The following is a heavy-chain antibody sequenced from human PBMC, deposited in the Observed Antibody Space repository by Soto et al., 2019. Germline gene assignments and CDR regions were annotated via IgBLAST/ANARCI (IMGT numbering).Heavy chain of an antibody. CDR3: ARTDDGAEYFQH. CDR2: INHSGST. V-gene: IGHV4-34*01. CDR1: GGSFSGYY. Sequence: QVQLQQWGAGLLKPSETLSLTCAVYGGSFSGYYWSWIRQPPGKGLEWIGEINHSGSTNYNPSLKSRVTISVDTSKIQFSLKLSSVTAADTAVYYCARTDDGAEYFQHWGQGTLVTVSS. J-gene: IGHJ1*01. D-gene: IGHD2-8*01.